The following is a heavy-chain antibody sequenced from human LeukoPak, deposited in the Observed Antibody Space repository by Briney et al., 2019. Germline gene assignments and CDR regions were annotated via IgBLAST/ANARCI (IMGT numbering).Heavy chain of an antibody. Sequence: GGSLRLSCTASGFTLGRHDMHWVRQTTGDGLEWVAAVSAGHHAFYAGSVKGRFTVSREDAKNSLYPQMNSLRAGDTAVYYCVREARGYHYTYFDYWGQGSLVTVSS. V-gene: IGHV3-13*01. CDR2: VSAGHHA. CDR3: VREARGYHYTYFDY. J-gene: IGHJ4*02. D-gene: IGHD5-18*01. CDR1: GFTLGRHD.